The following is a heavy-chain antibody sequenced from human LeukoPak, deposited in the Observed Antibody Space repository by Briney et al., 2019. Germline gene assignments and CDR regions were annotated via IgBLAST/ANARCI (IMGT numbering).Heavy chain of an antibody. D-gene: IGHD6-13*01. CDR2: ISNTGSTI. CDR1: GFIFSDYY. CDR3: ARGELYSSSWHDAFDI. J-gene: IGHJ3*02. V-gene: IGHV3-11*01. Sequence: GGSLRLSCAASGFIFSDYYMTWIRQAPGKGLEWVSYISNTGSTIYYADSVKGRFTISRDNAKKSLYLQMNSLRAEDTAVYYCARGELYSSSWHDAFDIWGQGTMVTVSS.